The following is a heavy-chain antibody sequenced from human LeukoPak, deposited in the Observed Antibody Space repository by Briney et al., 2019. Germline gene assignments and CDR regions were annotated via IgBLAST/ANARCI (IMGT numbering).Heavy chain of an antibody. CDR2: IFHSGST. CDR3: ARVFGVSAAVDY. Sequence: SETLSLTCTVSGDSITSHYYWAWIRQPPGKGLEWIGTIFHSGSTSYNPSLRSRVTMSIDTSKNRFSLKLNSVTAADTAMYYCARVFGVSAAVDYWGQGTLVIVSS. D-gene: IGHD3-10*01. CDR1: GDSITSHYY. J-gene: IGHJ4*02. V-gene: IGHV4-38-2*02.